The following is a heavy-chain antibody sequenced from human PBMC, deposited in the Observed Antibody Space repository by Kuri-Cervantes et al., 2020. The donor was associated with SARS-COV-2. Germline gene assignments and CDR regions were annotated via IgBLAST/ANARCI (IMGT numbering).Heavy chain of an antibody. CDR3: AKDLVEMATMGPIDY. J-gene: IGHJ4*02. CDR1: GFTFSSYG. CDR2: ISGSGGST. V-gene: IGHV3-23*01. D-gene: IGHD5-24*01. Sequence: GESLKISCAASGFTFSSYGMNWVRQAPGKGLEWVSAISGSGGSTYYADSVKGRFTISRDNSKNTLYLQMNSLRAEDTAVYYCAKDLVEMATMGPIDYWGQGTLVTVSS.